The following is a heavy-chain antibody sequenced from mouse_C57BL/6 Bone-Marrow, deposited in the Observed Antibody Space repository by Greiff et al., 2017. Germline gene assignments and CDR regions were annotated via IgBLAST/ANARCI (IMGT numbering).Heavy chain of an antibody. J-gene: IGHJ4*01. CDR1: GFNIKDDY. CDR2: IDPENGDT. D-gene: IGHD3-2*02. V-gene: IGHV14-4*01. Sequence: EVKLMESGAELVRPGASVKLSCTASGFNIKDDYMHWVKQRPEQGLEWIGWIDPENGDTEYASKFQGKATITADTSSNTAYLQLSSLTSEDTAVYYCTHSSGYAMDYWGQGTSVTVSS. CDR3: THSSGYAMDY.